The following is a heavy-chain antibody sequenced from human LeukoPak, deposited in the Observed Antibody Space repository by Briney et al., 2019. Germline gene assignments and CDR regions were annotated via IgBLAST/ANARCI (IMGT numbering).Heavy chain of an antibody. V-gene: IGHV3-23*01. D-gene: IGHD3-3*01. CDR3: TKDYCGRFCSAV. Sequence: GGSLRLSCAASGFSFSAFGMNWVRQAPGKGLEWISTITKNGDTTYYVDSVKGRFTISRDNSKNTLYLQMNSLRAEDTAKYYCTKDYCGRFCSAVWGQGTTVIVSS. CDR1: GFSFSAFG. J-gene: IGHJ6*02. CDR2: ITKNGDTT.